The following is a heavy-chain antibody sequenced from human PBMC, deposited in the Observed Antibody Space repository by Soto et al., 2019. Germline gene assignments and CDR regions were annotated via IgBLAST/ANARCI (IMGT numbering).Heavy chain of an antibody. V-gene: IGHV1-18*04. J-gene: IGHJ4*02. CDR3: ARDFSPLAYYFDY. CDR1: GYTFTNHG. CDR2: ISGYNANT. D-gene: IGHD5-12*01. Sequence: QVQLVQSGPEVKKPGASVKVSCKASGYTFTNHGISWVRQAPGQGLEWVGWISGYNANTKYAQKFQGRVTMSTDTSTNKAYMELRSLRSDDRAVYYWARDFSPLAYYFDYWGQGPLVTVSS.